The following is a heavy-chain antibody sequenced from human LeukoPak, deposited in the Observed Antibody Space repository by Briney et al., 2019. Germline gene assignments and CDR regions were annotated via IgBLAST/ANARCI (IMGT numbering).Heavy chain of an antibody. CDR1: GFSVSNNY. D-gene: IGHD3-10*01. J-gene: IGHJ4*02. CDR3: ERTMTGGLII. CDR2: IYSGGST. Sequence: GGSLRLSCAVSGFSVSNNYLSWVRQAPGKGLEWVSVIYSGGSTYYADSVKGRFIISRDNSKNTVNLQMNSLRDEDTAAYYCERTMTGGLIIWGQGTQVTVSS. V-gene: IGHV3-66*01.